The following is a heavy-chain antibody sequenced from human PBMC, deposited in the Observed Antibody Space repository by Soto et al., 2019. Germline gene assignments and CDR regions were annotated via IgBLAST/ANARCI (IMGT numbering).Heavy chain of an antibody. V-gene: IGHV4-30-4*01. Sequence: VQLQESGPGLVRPSETLSLTCTVSGGSISSGNFYWSWIRQPPGKGLEWIGYISFSGSTPYSPSLKSRLTISLNTSNNQFSLKLTSVTAPGTAVYSCAHDSDGGNTYFDLWGQGALVTVSS. CDR3: AHDSDGGNTYFDL. CDR1: GGSISSGNFY. CDR2: ISFSGST. D-gene: IGHD1-26*01. J-gene: IGHJ4*02.